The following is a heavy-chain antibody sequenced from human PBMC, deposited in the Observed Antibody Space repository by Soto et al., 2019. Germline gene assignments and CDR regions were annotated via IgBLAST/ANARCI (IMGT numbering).Heavy chain of an antibody. D-gene: IGHD2-15*01. Sequence: SETLSLTCAVYGGSFSVYYWSWIRHPPGKGLEWIGEINHSGSTNYNPSLKSRVTISVDTSKNQFSLKLSSVTAADTAVYYCARGYCSGGSCCSTRYYYYYGMDFWGQGTTVTVSS. J-gene: IGHJ6*02. V-gene: IGHV4-34*01. CDR2: INHSGST. CDR1: GGSFSVYY. CDR3: ARGYCSGGSCCSTRYYYYYGMDF.